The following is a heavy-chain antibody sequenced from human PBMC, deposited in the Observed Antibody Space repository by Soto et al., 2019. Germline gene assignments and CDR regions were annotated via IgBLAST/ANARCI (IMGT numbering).Heavy chain of an antibody. J-gene: IGHJ4*02. CDR3: ARALRYCSGCSCYPPFDC. Sequence: ASVKVSCKVSGYTLTELSMHWVRQAPGKGLEWMGGFDPEDGETIYAQKFQGRVTMTEDTSTNTAYMELRSLRSDDTAVYYCARALRYCSGCSCYPPFDCWGQGTLVTVSS. CDR2: FDPEDGET. D-gene: IGHD2-15*01. V-gene: IGHV1-24*01. CDR1: GYTLTELS.